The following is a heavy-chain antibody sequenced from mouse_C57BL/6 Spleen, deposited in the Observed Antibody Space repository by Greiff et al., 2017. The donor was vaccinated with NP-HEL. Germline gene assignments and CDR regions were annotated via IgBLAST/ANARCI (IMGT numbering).Heavy chain of an antibody. CDR1: GYAFTNYL. D-gene: IGHD1-1*01. V-gene: IGHV1-54*01. CDR2: INPGSGGT. CDR3: ARDYGSSQAWFAY. J-gene: IGHJ3*01. Sequence: QVQLQQSGAELVRPGPSVKVSCKASGYAFTNYLIEWVKQRPGQGLEWIGVINPGSGGTNYNEKFKGKATLTADKSSSTAYMQLSSLTSEDSAVYFCARDYGSSQAWFAYWGQGTLVTVSA.